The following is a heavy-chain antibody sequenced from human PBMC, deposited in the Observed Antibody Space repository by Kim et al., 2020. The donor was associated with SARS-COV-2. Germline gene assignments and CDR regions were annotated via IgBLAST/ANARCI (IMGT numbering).Heavy chain of an antibody. J-gene: IGHJ4*02. V-gene: IGHV4-39*07. CDR3: ASQWLGPGDY. D-gene: IGHD6-19*01. Sequence: SETLSLTCTVSGGSISSSSYYWGWIRQPPGKGLEWIGSIYYSGSTYYNPSLKSRVTISVDTSKNQFSLKLSSVTAADTAVYYCASQWLGPGDYWGQGTLVTVSS. CDR2: IYYSGST. CDR1: GGSISSSSYY.